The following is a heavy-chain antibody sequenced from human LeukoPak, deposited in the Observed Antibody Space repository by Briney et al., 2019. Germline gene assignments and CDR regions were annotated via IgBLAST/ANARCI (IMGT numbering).Heavy chain of an antibody. CDR1: AFTFSNYW. Sequence: GGSLRLSCAASAFTFSNYWTSWVRQAPGKGLEWVANIKEDGSEINYVDSVKGRFTISRDNAKNSLYLQMNSLRVDDTAVYYCARDRGYSTFDYWGQGTLVTVSS. V-gene: IGHV3-7*01. CDR3: ARDRGYSTFDY. J-gene: IGHJ4*02. CDR2: IKEDGSEI. D-gene: IGHD4-23*01.